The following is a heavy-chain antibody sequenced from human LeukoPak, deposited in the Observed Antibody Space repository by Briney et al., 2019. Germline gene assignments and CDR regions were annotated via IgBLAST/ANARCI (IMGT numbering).Heavy chain of an antibody. CDR2: IIPIFGTA. CDR1: GGTFSSYA. V-gene: IGHV1-69*05. Sequence: ASVKVSCKASGGTFSSYAISWVRQAPGQGLEWMGGIIPIFGTASYAQKFQGRVTITTDESTSTAYMELSSLRSEDTAVYYCARDQLVVRGVIDRYWFDPWGQGTLVTVSS. D-gene: IGHD3-10*01. CDR3: ARDQLVVRGVIDRYWFDP. J-gene: IGHJ5*02.